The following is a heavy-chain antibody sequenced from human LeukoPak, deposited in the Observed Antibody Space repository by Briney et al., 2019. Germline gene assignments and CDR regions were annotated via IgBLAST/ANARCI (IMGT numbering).Heavy chain of an antibody. CDR2: ISGSGGST. J-gene: IGHJ4*02. CDR3: AKDLGHGIAAAGLGY. Sequence: ETLSLTCNVSGVSISSSSYYWGWIRQPPGKGLEWVSAISGSGGSTYYADSVKDRFTISRDNSKNTLYLQMNSLRAEDTAVYYCAKDLGHGIAAAGLGYWGQGTLVTVSS. D-gene: IGHD6-13*01. V-gene: IGHV3-23*01. CDR1: GVSISSSSYY.